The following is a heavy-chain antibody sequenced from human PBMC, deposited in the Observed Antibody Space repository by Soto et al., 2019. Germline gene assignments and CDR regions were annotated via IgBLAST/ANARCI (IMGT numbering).Heavy chain of an antibody. J-gene: IGHJ3*02. CDR3: ARPLRNGGPDAFDI. CDR2: ISSSGSTI. D-gene: IGHD1-1*01. V-gene: IGHV3-48*03. Sequence: GGSLRLSCAASGFTFSSYEMNWVRQAPGKGLEWVSYISSSGSTIYYADSVKGRFTISRDNAKNSLYLQMNSLRAEDTAVYYCARPLRNGGPDAFDIWGQGTMVTVSS. CDR1: GFTFSSYE.